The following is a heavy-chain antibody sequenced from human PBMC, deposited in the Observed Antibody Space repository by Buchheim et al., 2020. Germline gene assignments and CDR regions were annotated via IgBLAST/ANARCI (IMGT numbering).Heavy chain of an antibody. J-gene: IGHJ4*02. CDR2: MKPDETEK. CDR3: ARGTWAWDF. Sequence: EVQLVESGGGLVQPGGSLRLPCAASGFTFNICWMSWVRQAPGKGLEWVANMKPDETEKYYVDSVKGRFTISRDNAKNSLYLHMNSLRAEDTAVYYCARGTWAWDFWGQGTL. D-gene: IGHD7-27*01. V-gene: IGHV3-7*01. CDR1: GFTFNICW.